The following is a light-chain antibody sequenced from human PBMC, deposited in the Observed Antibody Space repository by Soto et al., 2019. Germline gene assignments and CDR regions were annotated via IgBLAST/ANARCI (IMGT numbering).Light chain of an antibody. Sequence: EIVLTQSPGTLSLSPGERAALSCRASQSVSSTFLGWYQQKPGQSPRLLIFGASSRATGIPDRFSGSGSGTDFTLTISGLEPEDFAVYYCQQYNNWPPITFGQGTRLEI. J-gene: IGKJ5*01. V-gene: IGKV3-20*01. CDR3: QQYNNWPPIT. CDR2: GAS. CDR1: QSVSSTF.